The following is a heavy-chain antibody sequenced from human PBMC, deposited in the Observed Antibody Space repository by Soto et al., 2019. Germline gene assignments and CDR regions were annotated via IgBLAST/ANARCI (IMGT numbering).Heavy chain of an antibody. J-gene: IGHJ6*02. CDR3: AKGYSDGPVYYYYGMDV. Sequence: EVQLLESGGGLVQPGGSLRLSCAASGFTFSSYAMSWVRQAPGKGLEWVSAISGSGGSTYYADSVKGRFTISRDNSNNNLYLQMKSQRADETAVYYCAKGYSDGPVYYYYGMDVWGQGTTVTVSS. V-gene: IGHV3-23*01. CDR1: GFTFSSYA. D-gene: IGHD5-18*01. CDR2: ISGSGGST.